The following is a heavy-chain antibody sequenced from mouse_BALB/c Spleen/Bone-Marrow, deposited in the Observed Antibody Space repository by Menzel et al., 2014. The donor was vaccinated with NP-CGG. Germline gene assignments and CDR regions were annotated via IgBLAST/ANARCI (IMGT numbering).Heavy chain of an antibody. CDR2: INPSTGYT. J-gene: IGHJ3*01. Sequence: VQRVESGAELAKPGASVKMSCKASGYTFTSYWMHWVKQRPGQGLEWIGYINPSTGYTEYNQKFKDKATFTADKSSSTAYMQLSSLTSEDSAVYYCARGVRGYDGFAYWGQGTLVTVSA. CDR3: ARGVRGYDGFAY. D-gene: IGHD2-2*01. V-gene: IGHV1-7*01. CDR1: GYTFTSYW.